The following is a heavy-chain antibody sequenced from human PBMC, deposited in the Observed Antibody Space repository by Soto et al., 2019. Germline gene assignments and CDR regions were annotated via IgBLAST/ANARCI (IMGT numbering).Heavy chain of an antibody. D-gene: IGHD5-12*01. J-gene: IGHJ4*02. CDR2: ISAYNGNT. CDR3: ARTPPVDIVATIQGKPFDY. V-gene: IGHV1-18*01. CDR1: GYTFTSYG. Sequence: QVQLVQSGAEVKKPGASVKVSCKASGYTFTSYGISWVRQAPGQGLEWMGWISAYNGNTNYAQKLQGRVTMTTDTSTSTAYMELRSLRSDDTAVYYCARTPPVDIVATIQGKPFDYWGQRTLVTVSS.